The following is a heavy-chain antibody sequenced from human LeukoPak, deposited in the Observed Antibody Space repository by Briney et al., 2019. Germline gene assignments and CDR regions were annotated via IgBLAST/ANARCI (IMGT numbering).Heavy chain of an antibody. V-gene: IGHV3-64*02. J-gene: IGHJ4*02. D-gene: IGHD3-16*01. Sequence: GGSLRLSCAASGFTFSSYAIHWVRQAPGKGLEYVSAISSSGGSTYYADSVKGRFTISRDNSKNTLYLQMSSLRAEDTAVYYCALMWEGGELGYFDNWGQGTLVTVSS. CDR2: ISSSGGST. CDR3: ALMWEGGELGYFDN. CDR1: GFTFSSYA.